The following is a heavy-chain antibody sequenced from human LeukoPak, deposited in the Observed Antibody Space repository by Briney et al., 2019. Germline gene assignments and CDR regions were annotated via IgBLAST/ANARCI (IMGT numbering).Heavy chain of an antibody. CDR2: IYYSGTT. D-gene: IGHD1-1*01. V-gene: IGHV4-61*01. J-gene: IGHJ3*01. CDR1: GGSVSSGNSY. CDR3: ARAWDWNDGAGGFDV. Sequence: PSETLSLTCTVSGGSVSSGNSYWSWIRQPPGKGLEWIGYIYYSGTTNYNPSLKSRVTLSVDTSKNQFSLKLTSVTAADTAVYFCARAWDWNDGAGGFDVWGRGTLVTVSS.